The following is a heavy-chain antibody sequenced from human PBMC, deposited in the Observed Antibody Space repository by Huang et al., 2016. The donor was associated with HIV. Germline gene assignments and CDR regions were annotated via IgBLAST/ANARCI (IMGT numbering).Heavy chain of an antibody. Sequence: QGQLVQSGAEMKKPGASVKLSCKASGYVFTSYAIHWLRRAPGHRLQWMGGINPGNCQIPFSKQFQGRVTSSRDTAINTVFLELSHLRPGDTAVYYCARAARGDGYQGAFDVWGQGTVVTASS. J-gene: IGHJ3*01. CDR1: GYVFTSYA. CDR2: INPGNCQI. V-gene: IGHV1-3*01. D-gene: IGHD2-2*03. CDR3: ARAARGDGYQGAFDV.